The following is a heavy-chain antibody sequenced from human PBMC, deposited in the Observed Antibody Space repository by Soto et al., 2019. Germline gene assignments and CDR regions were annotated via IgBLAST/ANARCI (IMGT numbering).Heavy chain of an antibody. CDR3: ARVGSGWSYYYYGMDV. CDR1: GGSISSSSYY. CDR2: IYYSGST. Sequence: SETLSLTCTVSGGSISSSSYYWGWIRQPPGKGLEWIGYIYYSGSTNYNPSLKSRVTISVDTSKNQFSLKLSSVTAADTAVYYCARVGSGWSYYYYGMDVWGQGTTVTVSS. V-gene: IGHV4-61*05. J-gene: IGHJ6*02. D-gene: IGHD6-19*01.